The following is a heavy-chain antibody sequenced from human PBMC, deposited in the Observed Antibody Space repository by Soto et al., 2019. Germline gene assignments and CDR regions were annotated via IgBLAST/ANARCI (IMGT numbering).Heavy chain of an antibody. V-gene: IGHV3-23*01. J-gene: IGHJ4*02. D-gene: IGHD3-3*01. Sequence: PGGSLRLSCVASGFTFRDYAMSWVRQAPGKGPEWVSGIIENADRRHYADSVKGRFTISRDDSTSTVYLQMNNLRVEDTATYYCVKDYTLFTTDVIFGYWGQGTLVTVSS. CDR3: VKDYTLFTTDVIFGY. CDR2: IIENADRR. CDR1: GFTFRDYA.